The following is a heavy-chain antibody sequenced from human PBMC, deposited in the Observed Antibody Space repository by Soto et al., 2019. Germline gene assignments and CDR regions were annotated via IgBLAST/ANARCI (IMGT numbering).Heavy chain of an antibody. J-gene: IGHJ6*02. V-gene: IGHV1-3*01. D-gene: IGHD7-27*01. CDR3: PRAPRSSGHYYYPMDV. CDR1: GYAFTNYA. CDR2: IHAGNGDT. Sequence: QVQLVQSGAEVKKPGASVKVSCKASGYAFTNYAMHWVRQAPGHRLEWMGWIHAGNGDTKYSQKFQGRVTITRDTSATTAYMELSSLRSEDTALYYCPRAPRSSGHYYYPMDVWGQGTTVTVSS.